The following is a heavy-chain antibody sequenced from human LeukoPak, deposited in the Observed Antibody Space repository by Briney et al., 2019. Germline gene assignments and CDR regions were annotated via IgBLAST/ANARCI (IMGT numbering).Heavy chain of an antibody. CDR2: ISSSGSTI. D-gene: IGHD3-22*01. CDR1: GFTVSSNY. J-gene: IGHJ4*02. CDR3: ARAHYYDSSGFDY. Sequence: GGSLRLSCAASGFTVSSNYMNWVRQAPGKGLEWVSYISSSGSTIYYADSVKGRFTISRDNAKNSLYLQMNSLRAEDTAVYYCARAHYYDSSGFDYWGQGTLVTVSS. V-gene: IGHV3-48*03.